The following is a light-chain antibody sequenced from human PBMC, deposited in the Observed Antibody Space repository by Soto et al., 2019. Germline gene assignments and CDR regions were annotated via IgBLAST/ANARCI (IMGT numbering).Light chain of an antibody. Sequence: EIVLTQSPATLSLSPGERATRSCRASQSVSSYLAWYQQKPGQAPRLLIYDASNRANGIPARFSGSGSGTDFTLTIISLDPEDFAVYYCQQRSNWPVTFGQGTKLEIK. V-gene: IGKV3-11*01. CDR3: QQRSNWPVT. CDR2: DAS. CDR1: QSVSSY. J-gene: IGKJ2*01.